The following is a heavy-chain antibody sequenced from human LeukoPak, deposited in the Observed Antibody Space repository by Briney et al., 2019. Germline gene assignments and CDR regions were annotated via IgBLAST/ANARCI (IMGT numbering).Heavy chain of an antibody. J-gene: IGHJ4*02. V-gene: IGHV4-59*02. CDR2: ISYIGNT. CDR3: AGSTVDTAMVLGY. Sequence: SETLSLTCIVSGGSVTSYYWSWIRRPPGKGLEWIGYISYIGNTKYNPSLKSRVTMSIDASKNQLSLKLSSVTAADTAVYYCAGSTVDTAMVLGYWGQGTLITVSS. CDR1: GGSVTSYY. D-gene: IGHD5-18*01.